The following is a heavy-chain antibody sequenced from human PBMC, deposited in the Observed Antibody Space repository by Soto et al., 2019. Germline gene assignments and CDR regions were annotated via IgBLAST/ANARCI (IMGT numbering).Heavy chain of an antibody. CDR2: IHPSGST. D-gene: IGHD1-26*01. J-gene: IGHJ4*02. CDR3: ARGVGSSPPRY. CDR1: SGSLGDHY. Sequence: SETLSLTCAVFSGSLGDHYWAWIRQSPEKGLEWIGEIHPSGSTDYNPSLKSRLTLSFDTSKNQFSLKVASVTAADTAVYYCARGVGSSPPRYWGRGTLVTVSS. V-gene: IGHV4-34*01.